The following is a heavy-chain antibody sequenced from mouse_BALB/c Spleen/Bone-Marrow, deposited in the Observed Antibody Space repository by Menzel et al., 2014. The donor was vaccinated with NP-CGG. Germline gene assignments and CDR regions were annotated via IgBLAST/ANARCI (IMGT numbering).Heavy chain of an antibody. CDR1: GYVFSSYW. J-gene: IGHJ4*01. CDR3: ARGDFDYDFTMDY. CDR2: IFPGDGDT. D-gene: IGHD2-4*01. Sequence: QVQLQQSGAELVRPGSQVKISCKASGYVFSSYWMNWVKQRPGQGLEWIGQIFPGDGDTNYNGQFKGKATLTADRSSSTAFMQLSSLTSEDSVVYFCARGDFDYDFTMDYWGQGTSVTVSS. V-gene: IGHV1-80*01.